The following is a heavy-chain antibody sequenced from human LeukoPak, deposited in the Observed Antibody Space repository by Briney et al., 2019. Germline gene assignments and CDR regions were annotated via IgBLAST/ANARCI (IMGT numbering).Heavy chain of an antibody. J-gene: IGHJ6*02. Sequence: PSETLSLTCTVSGGSISSYYWSWIRQPPGKGLEWIGYIYYSGSTNYNPSLKSRVIISVDTSKNQFSLKLSSVTAADTAVYYCARDGDSSGWYQGYYYYGMDVWGQGTTVTVSS. D-gene: IGHD6-19*01. CDR3: ARDGDSSGWYQGYYYYGMDV. CDR2: IYYSGST. V-gene: IGHV4-59*01. CDR1: GGSISSYY.